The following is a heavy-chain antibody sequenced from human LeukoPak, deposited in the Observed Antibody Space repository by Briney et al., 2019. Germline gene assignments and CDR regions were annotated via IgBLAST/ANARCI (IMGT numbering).Heavy chain of an antibody. D-gene: IGHD3-22*01. Sequence: GGSLRLSCAASGFTFSSYGMHWVRQAPGKGLEWVAVIWYDGSNKYYADSVKGRFTISRDNSKNTLYLQVNSLRAEDTAVYYCAKDLDLYYDSSGHDYWGQGTLVTASS. CDR2: IWYDGSNK. CDR3: AKDLDLYYDSSGHDY. CDR1: GFTFSSYG. J-gene: IGHJ4*02. V-gene: IGHV3-33*06.